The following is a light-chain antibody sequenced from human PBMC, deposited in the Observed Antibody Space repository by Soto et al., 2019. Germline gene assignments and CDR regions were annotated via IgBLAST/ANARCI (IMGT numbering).Light chain of an antibody. J-gene: IGKJ1*01. Sequence: DIQMTQSPSSLSASVGDRVTITCRASQSISTYLNWYQQKPGKAPKLLIYGASSVQSGVPSMFSGSGSGTDFTLAISSLQPEDFATYHCQHSYNTPRTFGQGTKVEIK. CDR2: GAS. CDR1: QSISTY. CDR3: QHSYNTPRT. V-gene: IGKV1-39*01.